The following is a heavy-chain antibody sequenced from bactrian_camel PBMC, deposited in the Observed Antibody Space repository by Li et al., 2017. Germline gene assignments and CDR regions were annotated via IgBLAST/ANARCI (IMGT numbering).Heavy chain of an antibody. CDR2: TSGDGLI. V-gene: IGHV3S53*01. CDR3: AADLVTDVPSLVESLYYY. CDR1: GLLYSGRC. Sequence: HVQLVESGGGSVQAGGSLRLSCAWSGLLYSGRCMGWFRQVPGREREGVAATSGDGLIDYADSVKGRFTISRDNAKNIVVLQMNNLKPEDTAMYYCAADLVTDVPSLVESLYYYWGQGTQVTVS. J-gene: IGHJ4*01. D-gene: IGHD1*01.